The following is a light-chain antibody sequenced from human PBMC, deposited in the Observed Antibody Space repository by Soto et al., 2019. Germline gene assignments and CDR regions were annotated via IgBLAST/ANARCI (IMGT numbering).Light chain of an antibody. J-gene: IGKJ5*01. Sequence: EIVLTQSPGTLSVSPGETATLSCRASQSVSSNLAWYQQKPGQAPRLLIYGASTRATGIPARFSGSGSGTEFTLTISSLQSEDFAVYYCQQYNNWPPITFGQGTRLEIK. V-gene: IGKV3-15*01. CDR2: GAS. CDR3: QQYNNWPPIT. CDR1: QSVSSN.